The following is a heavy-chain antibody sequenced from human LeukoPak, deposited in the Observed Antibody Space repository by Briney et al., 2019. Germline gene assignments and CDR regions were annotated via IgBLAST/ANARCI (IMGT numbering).Heavy chain of an antibody. D-gene: IGHD4-17*01. V-gene: IGHV4-34*01. J-gene: IGHJ4*02. Sequence: SETLSLTCAVYGGSFSGYYWSWIRQPPGKGLEWIGEINHSGSTNYNPSLKSRVTISVDTSKNQFSLKLSSVTAADTAVYYCARGDYGDYVAEHWGQGTLVTVSS. CDR1: GGSFSGYY. CDR3: ARGDYGDYVAEH. CDR2: INHSGST.